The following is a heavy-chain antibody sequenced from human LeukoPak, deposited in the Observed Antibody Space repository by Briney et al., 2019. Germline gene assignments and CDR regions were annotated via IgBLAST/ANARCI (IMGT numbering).Heavy chain of an antibody. CDR2: FDPEDGET. D-gene: IGHD3-16*01. J-gene: IGHJ4*02. CDR1: GYTLTELS. Sequence: ASVKVSCKVSGYTLTELSMHWVRQAPGKGLEWMGGFDPEDGETIYAQKFQGRVTMTEDTSTDTAYMELSSLRSEDTTVYYCATAGSIMITFGERAFDYWGQGTLVTVSS. CDR3: ATAGSIMITFGERAFDY. V-gene: IGHV1-24*01.